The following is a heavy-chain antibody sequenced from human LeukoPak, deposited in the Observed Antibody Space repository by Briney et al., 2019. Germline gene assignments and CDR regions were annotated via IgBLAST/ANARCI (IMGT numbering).Heavy chain of an antibody. CDR3: AKVRGTYSSGYFFDY. V-gene: IGHV3-9*01. Sequence: PGGSLRLSCAASLFTFDNYVMHWVRQAGGQGLESLSIIRWNSGYIGYADSVKGRFTISRDNAKKSLDLQMNSLRAEDTAFYYCAKVRGTYSSGYFFDYWGQGTLVTVSS. J-gene: IGHJ4*02. CDR2: IRWNSGYI. D-gene: IGHD6-19*01. CDR1: LFTFDNYV.